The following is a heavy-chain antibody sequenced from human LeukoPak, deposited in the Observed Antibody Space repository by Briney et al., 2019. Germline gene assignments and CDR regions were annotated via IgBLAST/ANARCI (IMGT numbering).Heavy chain of an antibody. V-gene: IGHV3-7*03. J-gene: IGHJ4*02. D-gene: IGHD3-10*01. CDR2: IKEDGSET. Sequence: PGGSLRLSCAASGFTFSTSWMSWVRQAPGKGLEWVASIKEDGSETYYVDSVKGRFTISRDNAKNSLYLQMNSLRAEDTAVYYCAKAGHYGSGSYYSDYWGRGTLVTVSP. CDR1: GFTFSTSW. CDR3: AKAGHYGSGSYYSDY.